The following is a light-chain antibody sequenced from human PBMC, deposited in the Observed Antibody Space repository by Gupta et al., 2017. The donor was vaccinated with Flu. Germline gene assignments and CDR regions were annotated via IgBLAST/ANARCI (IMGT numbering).Light chain of an antibody. CDR1: SRDVVAYTV. CDR3: SSYTTSSTVV. V-gene: IGLV2-14*04. CDR2: DVN. Sequence: SITISCTGTSRDVVAYTVVSWNQQHPGKAPKLMIDDVNNLPSGASDRFTGAKSGNTAYLTISGLQAEDEADYYGSSYTTSSTVVFGGGTKLTVL. J-gene: IGLJ3*02.